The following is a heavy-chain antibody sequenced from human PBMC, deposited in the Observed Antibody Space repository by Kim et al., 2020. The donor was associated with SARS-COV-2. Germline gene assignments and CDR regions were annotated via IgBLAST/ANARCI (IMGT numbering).Heavy chain of an antibody. J-gene: IGHJ4*02. CDR2: INHSGST. D-gene: IGHD6-6*01. V-gene: IGHV4-34*01. Sequence: SETLSLTCAVYGGSFSGYYWSWIRQPPGKGLEWIGEINHSGSTNYNPSLKSRVTISVDTSKNQFSLKLSSVTAADTAVYYCARVRVKGDSSSPRARRPYYFDYWGQGTLVTVSS. CDR3: ARVRVKGDSSSPRARRPYYFDY. CDR1: GGSFSGYY.